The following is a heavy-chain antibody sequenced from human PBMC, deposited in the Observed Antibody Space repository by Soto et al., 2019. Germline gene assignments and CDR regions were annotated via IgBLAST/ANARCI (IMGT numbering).Heavy chain of an antibody. CDR2: INPLIVTA. CDR1: GGIFGSYT. Sequence: QVQLVQSGAEVKKPGSSVKVSCKASGGIFGSYTISWVRQAPGQGLEWMGRINPLIVTANIAQNFQGRVTMTADGSTNTAYMQLSSLTSEDTAVYYCARSYCSGSTCYHGWFDPWGQGTLVTVSS. D-gene: IGHD2-15*01. CDR3: ARSYCSGSTCYHGWFDP. V-gene: IGHV1-69*18. J-gene: IGHJ5*02.